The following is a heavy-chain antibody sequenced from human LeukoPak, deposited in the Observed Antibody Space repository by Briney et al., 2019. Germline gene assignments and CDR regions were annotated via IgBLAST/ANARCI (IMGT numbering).Heavy chain of an antibody. CDR1: GYTFTSYG. CDR3: ARDSGVAAATGGNWFDP. CDR2: INPNSGGT. V-gene: IGHV1-2*02. J-gene: IGHJ5*02. D-gene: IGHD6-13*01. Sequence: EASVKVSCKASGYTFTSYGISWVRQAPGQGLEWMGWINPNSGGTNYAQKFQGRVTMTRDTSISTAYMELSRLRSDDTAVYYCARDSGVAAATGGNWFDPWGQGTLVTVSS.